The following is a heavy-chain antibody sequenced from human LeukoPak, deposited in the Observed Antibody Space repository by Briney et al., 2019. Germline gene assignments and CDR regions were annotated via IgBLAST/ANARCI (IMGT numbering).Heavy chain of an antibody. CDR3: ATGAGTGGFDY. CDR1: GGSISSSSYY. J-gene: IGHJ4*02. Sequence: SETLSLTCTVSGGSISSSSYYWGWIRQPPGKGLEWIGSIYYSGSTYYNPSLKSRVTISVDTSKNQFSLKLSSVTAADTAVYYCATGAGTGGFDYWGQGTLVTVSS. CDR2: IYYSGST. D-gene: IGHD1-1*01. V-gene: IGHV4-39*07.